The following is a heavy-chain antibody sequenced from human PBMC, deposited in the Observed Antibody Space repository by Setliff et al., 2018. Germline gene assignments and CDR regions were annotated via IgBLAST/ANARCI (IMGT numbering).Heavy chain of an antibody. D-gene: IGHD2-15*01. CDR1: GGSFSGYY. J-gene: IGHJ6*03. V-gene: IGHV4-34*01. CDR3: ARGGGSVLPNYYYFNHMDV. Sequence: PSETLSLTCAVYGGSFSGYYWSWIRQPPGKGLEWIGEINHSGSTNYNQSLKSRVTLSVDTSKNQFSLQLTSVTAADTAIYYCARGGGSVLPNYYYFNHMDVWGKGITVTVSS. CDR2: INHSGST.